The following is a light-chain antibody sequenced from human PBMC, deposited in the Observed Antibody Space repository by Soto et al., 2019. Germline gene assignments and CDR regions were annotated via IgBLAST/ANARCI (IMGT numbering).Light chain of an antibody. CDR2: AAS. V-gene: IGKV3D-15*01. CDR3: HQYNNWPAIT. J-gene: IGKJ5*01. Sequence: EILLTQSPSTLSFSPGEVVTLSCSASQSVTVNSLAWYQQKPGQAPRLLIYAASTRAAAVPDRLTGSGSGTDLALTISSLKSEDFAVYYCHQYNNWPAITFGQGTRLEIK. CDR1: QSVTVN.